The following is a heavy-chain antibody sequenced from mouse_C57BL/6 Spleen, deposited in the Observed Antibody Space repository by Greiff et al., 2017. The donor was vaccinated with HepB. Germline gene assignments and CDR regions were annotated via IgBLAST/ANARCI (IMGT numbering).Heavy chain of an antibody. J-gene: IGHJ2*01. D-gene: IGHD2-2*01. CDR3: ARGYPLDY. CDR1: GFTFSDYY. CDR2: ISNGGGST. V-gene: IGHV5-12*01. Sequence: EVKLVESGGGLVQPGGSLKLSCAASGFTFSDYYMYWVRQTPEKRLEWVAYISNGGGSTYYPDTVKGRFTISRDNAKNTLYLQMSRLKSEDTAMYYCARGYPLDYWGQGTTLTVSS.